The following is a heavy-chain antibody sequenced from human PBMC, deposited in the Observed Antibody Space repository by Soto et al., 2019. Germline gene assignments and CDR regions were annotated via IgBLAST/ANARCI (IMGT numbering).Heavy chain of an antibody. D-gene: IGHD3-16*01. Sequence: QVQLQESGPGLVKPSQTLSLTCTVSGGSISSGDSYWSWIRQPPGKGLEWIGYIYYSGSTYYNPALESRVTISVDTSTNQFSLKLSSVTAADTAVYSCARGDLQQPFRHWGQGTLVTVSS. V-gene: IGHV4-30-4*01. CDR2: IYYSGST. J-gene: IGHJ1*01. CDR3: ARGDLQQPFRH. CDR1: GGSISSGDSY.